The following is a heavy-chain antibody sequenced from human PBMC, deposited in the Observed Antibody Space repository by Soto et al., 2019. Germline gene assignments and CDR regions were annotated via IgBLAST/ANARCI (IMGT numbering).Heavy chain of an antibody. CDR2: IYSDGSTK. Sequence: QPGGSLSLTCAASGFTLCSYWMHWVRQAPGEGLVWVSRIYSDGSTKDYADFVKGKLPISIDNGKNTLFLQIDSLRVEDTGGYYCARALTGTLDYWGRGALVTVSS. CDR1: GFTLCSYW. D-gene: IGHD2-8*02. J-gene: IGHJ4*01. V-gene: IGHV3-74*01. CDR3: ARALTGTLDY.